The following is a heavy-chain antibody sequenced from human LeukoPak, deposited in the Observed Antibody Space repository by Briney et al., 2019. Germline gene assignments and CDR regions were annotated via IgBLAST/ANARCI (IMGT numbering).Heavy chain of an antibody. V-gene: IGHV3-48*03. CDR3: ARERETTVTYDAFDI. CDR2: ISRSGSTI. J-gene: IGHJ3*02. CDR1: GCTFRSYK. Sequence: GGSLRLSWGAPGCTFRSYKMNWVGQAQGKGRGWVSNISRSGSTIYHADSVKGRFPLSRHNAKKSLYLEMHSLRAEDTAVYYCARERETTVTYDAFDIWGLGTMVTVSS. D-gene: IGHD4-17*01.